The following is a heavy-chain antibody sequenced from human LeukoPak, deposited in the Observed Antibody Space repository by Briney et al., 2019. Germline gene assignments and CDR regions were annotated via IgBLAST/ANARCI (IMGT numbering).Heavy chain of an antibody. CDR3: ARDLVAGPGDY. Sequence: ASVKVSCKASGYTFTGYYLHWVRQAPGQGLEWMGWINPKSGGTKSTQKFQGRVTMTRDTSISTAYMELSRLRSDDTAVYYCARDLVAGPGDYWGQGNLVSVSS. J-gene: IGHJ4*02. CDR2: INPKSGGT. V-gene: IGHV1-2*02. CDR1: GYTFTGYY. D-gene: IGHD6-19*01.